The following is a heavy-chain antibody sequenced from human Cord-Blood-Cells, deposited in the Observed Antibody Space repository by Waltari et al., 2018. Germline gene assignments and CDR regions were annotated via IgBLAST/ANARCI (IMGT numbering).Heavy chain of an antibody. J-gene: IGHJ4*02. CDR3: ARDPSQHCGGDCYTAD. CDR1: GFTSSTYP. CDR2: INSDGSST. Sequence: EVQLVESGGGLVQPAGSLRLSCAPSGFTSSTYPRQWGSQAPGKGLVCVSRINSDGSSTSYADSVKGRFTISRDNAKNTLYLQMNSLRAEDTAVYYCARDPSQHCGGDCYTADWGQGTLVTVSS. V-gene: IGHV3-74*01. D-gene: IGHD2-21*01.